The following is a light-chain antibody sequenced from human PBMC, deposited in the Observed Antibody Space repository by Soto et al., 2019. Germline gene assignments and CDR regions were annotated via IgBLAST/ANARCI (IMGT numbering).Light chain of an antibody. V-gene: IGKV3-20*01. Sequence: EIVLTQSPGTLSLSPGERATLSCRASQSVSNNYLAWYQQKPGQAPRLLVYAASSRATGIPVRFSGSGSGTDFTLTISRLEPEDFALYYCQQYGSSGTFGQGTKVDIK. J-gene: IGKJ1*01. CDR2: AAS. CDR3: QQYGSSGT. CDR1: QSVSNNY.